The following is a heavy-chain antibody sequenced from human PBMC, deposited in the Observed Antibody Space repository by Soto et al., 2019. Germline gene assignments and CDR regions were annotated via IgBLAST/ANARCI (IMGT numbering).Heavy chain of an antibody. Sequence: EVQLLESGEGLVQPGGSLRLSCAAPGLTFRTYAMTWVRQAPGKGLEWVSIISGSGGSTYYADSVKGRFTVSRDNSKNTLYVQMNCLRAEDTAVYYCAKWTCSGGSCYFDYWGQGTLVTVSS. J-gene: IGHJ4*02. CDR1: GLTFRTYA. CDR2: ISGSGGST. V-gene: IGHV3-23*01. CDR3: AKWTCSGGSCYFDY. D-gene: IGHD2-15*01.